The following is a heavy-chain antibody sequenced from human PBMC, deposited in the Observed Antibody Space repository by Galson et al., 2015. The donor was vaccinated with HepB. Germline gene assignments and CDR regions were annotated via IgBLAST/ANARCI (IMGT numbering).Heavy chain of an antibody. CDR2: ISYDGSNK. J-gene: IGHJ6*02. CDR1: GFTFSSYA. V-gene: IGHV3-30-3*01. D-gene: IGHD5-12*01. Sequence: LRLSCAASGFTFSSYAMHWVRQAPGKGPEWVAVISYDGSNKYYADSVKGRFTISRDNSKNTLYLQMNSLRAEDTAVYYCAREVSFRGYSGYGHMDVWGQGTTVTVSS. CDR3: AREVSFRGYSGYGHMDV.